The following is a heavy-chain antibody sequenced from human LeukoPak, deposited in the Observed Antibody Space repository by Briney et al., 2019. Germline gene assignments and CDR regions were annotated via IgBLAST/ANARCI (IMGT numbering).Heavy chain of an antibody. CDR2: ISAYNGNT. CDR3: AKETTPEPIVVVPAAMSY. D-gene: IGHD2-2*01. V-gene: IGHV1-18*04. Sequence: GASVKVSCKAYGYTFTSYEISRVRQAPGQELKRMGWISAYNGNTNYAQKLRGRVSMTTDTSTSTAYMELRSLRSDDTAVYYCAKETTPEPIVVVPAAMSYWGQGTLVTVSS. J-gene: IGHJ4*02. CDR1: GYTFTSYE.